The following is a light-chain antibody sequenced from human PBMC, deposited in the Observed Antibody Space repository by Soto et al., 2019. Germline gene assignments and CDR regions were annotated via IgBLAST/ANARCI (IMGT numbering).Light chain of an antibody. CDR2: DVS. CDR1: SRDVGAYNY. Sequence: QSVLTQPRSVSGSPGQSVTISCTGTSRDVGAYNYVSWYQQHPGKAPKRIIYDVSKWPSGVPDRFSGSKSGNTASLAISGLQAEDEADYYCCSSAGSSTVIFGGGTKLTVL. CDR3: CSSAGSSTVI. J-gene: IGLJ2*01. V-gene: IGLV2-11*01.